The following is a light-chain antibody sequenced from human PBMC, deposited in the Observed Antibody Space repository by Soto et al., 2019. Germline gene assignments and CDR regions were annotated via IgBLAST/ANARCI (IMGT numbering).Light chain of an antibody. CDR3: QQSARAPIT. V-gene: IGKV1-39*01. CDR1: QRINNY. CDR2: GTS. J-gene: IGKJ5*01. Sequence: DVPMTQSPSSLSASIGDTVTITCRTSQRINNYVNWYQQKPGQAPKVLIHGTSILQTGAPSRFSGSGSETEFTLTISSLQPEDFATYYCQQSARAPITFGQGTRLDFK.